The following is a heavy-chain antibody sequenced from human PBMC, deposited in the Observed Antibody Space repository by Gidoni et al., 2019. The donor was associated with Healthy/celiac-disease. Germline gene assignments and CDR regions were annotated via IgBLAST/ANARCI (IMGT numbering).Heavy chain of an antibody. Sequence: QVQLVQSGAEVTQPGASVQVSFTASGYNCTTYDINWVRQATGQGLEWMGWMNPNSWNTGYAQKFQGRVTMTRNTSISTAYMELSSLRSEDTAVYYCARAGVGFWSGYYMRDYWGQGTLVTVSS. V-gene: IGHV1-8*01. D-gene: IGHD3-3*01. CDR2: MNPNSWNT. J-gene: IGHJ4*02. CDR1: GYNCTTYD. CDR3: ARAGVGFWSGYYMRDY.